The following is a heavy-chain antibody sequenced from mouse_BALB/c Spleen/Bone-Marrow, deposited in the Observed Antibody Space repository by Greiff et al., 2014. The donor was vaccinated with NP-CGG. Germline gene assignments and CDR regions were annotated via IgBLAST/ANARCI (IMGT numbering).Heavy chain of an antibody. J-gene: IGHJ3*01. Sequence: VQLKESGGNLVQPGGSLKLSCAASGFTFSSYTMSWVRQTPEKRLEWVAYISNGGGSTYYPDTVKGLFTISRDNATNTLYLQMSSLKSEDTAMYYCARQSYEGFAYWGQGTLVTVSA. D-gene: IGHD2-3*01. CDR2: ISNGGGST. CDR3: ARQSYEGFAY. V-gene: IGHV5-12-2*01. CDR1: GFTFSSYT.